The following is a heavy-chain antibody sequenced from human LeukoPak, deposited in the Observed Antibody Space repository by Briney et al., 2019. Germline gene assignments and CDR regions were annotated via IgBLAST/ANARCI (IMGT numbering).Heavy chain of an antibody. CDR3: ARDGSMDV. J-gene: IGHJ6*02. CDR2: INPNSGDT. CDR1: GYTFTGYC. D-gene: IGHD1-14*01. V-gene: IGHV1-2*02. Sequence: ASVKVSCKASGYTFTGYCIYWVRQAPGQGLKWMGWINPNSGDTNYAQKFQGRVTMTRDTSITTAYMKLSRLISDDTAVYYCARDGSMDVWGQGTTVTVSS.